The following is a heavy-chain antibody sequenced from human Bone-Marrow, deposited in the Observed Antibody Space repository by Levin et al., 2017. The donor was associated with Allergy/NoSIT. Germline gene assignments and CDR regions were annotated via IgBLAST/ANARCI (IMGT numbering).Heavy chain of an antibody. CDR3: ARAVSGSFFDY. CDR1: GFSFSDYP. J-gene: IGHJ4*02. Sequence: GGSLRLSCAASGFSFSDYPMTWVRQGQGKGLEWVAATSYDGSNKNYADSVKGRFTISRDNSKNTLYLQMNSLRAEDTAVYYCARAVSGSFFDYWGQGTLVTVSS. CDR2: TSYDGSNK. D-gene: IGHD3-10*01. V-gene: IGHV3-30-3*01.